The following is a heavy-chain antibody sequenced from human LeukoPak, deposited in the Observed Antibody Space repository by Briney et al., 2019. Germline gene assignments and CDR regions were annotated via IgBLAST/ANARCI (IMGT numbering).Heavy chain of an antibody. D-gene: IGHD6-19*01. V-gene: IGHV3-30-3*01. CDR2: ISYDGSNK. Sequence: PGGSLRLSCAASGFTFSSYAMHWVRQAPGKGLEWVAVISYDGSNKYYADSVKGRFTISRDNSKNTLYLQMNSLRAEDTAVYYCARGNGQQWLVHKNWFDPWGQGTLVTVSS. CDR3: ARGNGQQWLVHKNWFDP. J-gene: IGHJ5*02. CDR1: GFTFSSYA.